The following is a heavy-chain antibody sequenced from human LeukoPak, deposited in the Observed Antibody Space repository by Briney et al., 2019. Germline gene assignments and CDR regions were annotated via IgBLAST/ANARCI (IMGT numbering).Heavy chain of an antibody. CDR2: IYSGGNT. CDR3: AVYSSLDY. CDR1: GFTVSNDY. Sequence: PGGSLRLSCAASGFTVSNDYMSWVRQAPGKGLEWVSLIYSGGNTYYADSVRGRFSISRDNSKNTLYLQMNSLRAEDTAIYYCAVYSSLDYWSQGTLVTVSS. D-gene: IGHD3-22*01. J-gene: IGHJ4*02. V-gene: IGHV3-53*01.